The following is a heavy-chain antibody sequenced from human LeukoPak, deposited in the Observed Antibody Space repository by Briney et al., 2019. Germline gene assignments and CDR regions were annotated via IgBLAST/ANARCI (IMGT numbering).Heavy chain of an antibody. D-gene: IGHD2-15*01. CDR1: GYSFTSYW. V-gene: IGHV5-51*01. CDR3: ARPYCSGGTCYSEAFDY. J-gene: IGHJ4*02. Sequence: GESLKISCKGSGYSFTSYWIGRVRQMPGKGLEWMGIIYPGDSDTRYSPSFQGQVTFSVDKSISTAYLQWRSLKAPDTAMYYCARPYCSGGTCYSEAFDYWGQGTLVTVSS. CDR2: IYPGDSDT.